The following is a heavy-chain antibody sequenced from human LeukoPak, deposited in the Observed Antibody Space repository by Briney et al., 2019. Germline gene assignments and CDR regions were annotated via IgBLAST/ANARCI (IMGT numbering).Heavy chain of an antibody. V-gene: IGHV4-39*01. CDR2: IYYSGST. J-gene: IGHJ4*02. Sequence: PSETLSLTCTVSGGSISSSSYYWGWIRQPPGKGLEWIGSIYYSGSTYYNPSLKSRVTISVGTSKNQFSLKLSSVTAADTAVYYCARGVGATINAFDYWGQGTLVTVSS. D-gene: IGHD1-26*01. CDR1: GGSISSSSYY. CDR3: ARGVGATINAFDY.